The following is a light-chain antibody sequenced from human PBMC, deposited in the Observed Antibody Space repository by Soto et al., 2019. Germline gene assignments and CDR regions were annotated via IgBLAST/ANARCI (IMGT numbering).Light chain of an antibody. Sequence: VLMQSPGPLSLSPGGRATLSCRASQSVSRRLAWYQQRPGQSPRLLISGASMRASGVPVRFIGSGSGTDFTLTITRLEPEDFAVYYCQQYSDWPITFGHGTRLEI. V-gene: IGKV3-20*01. CDR2: GAS. CDR3: QQYSDWPIT. CDR1: QSVSRR. J-gene: IGKJ5*01.